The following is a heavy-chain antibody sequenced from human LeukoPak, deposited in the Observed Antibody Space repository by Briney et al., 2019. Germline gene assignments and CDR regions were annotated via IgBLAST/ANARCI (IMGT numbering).Heavy chain of an antibody. CDR1: GGSISSYY. Sequence: SETLSLTCTVSGGSISSYYWSWIRQPPGKGLEWIGYIYYSGSTNYNPSLKSRVTISVDTSKNQFSLKLSSVTAADTAVYYCARGPPPVCYYYYGMDVWGQGTTVTVSS. D-gene: IGHD3-16*01. CDR2: IYYSGST. V-gene: IGHV4-59*08. J-gene: IGHJ6*02. CDR3: ARGPPPVCYYYYGMDV.